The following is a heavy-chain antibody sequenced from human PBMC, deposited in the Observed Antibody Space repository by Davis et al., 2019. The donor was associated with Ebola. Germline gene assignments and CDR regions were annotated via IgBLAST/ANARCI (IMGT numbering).Heavy chain of an antibody. J-gene: IGHJ4*02. Sequence: AASVKVSCKASGYTFTSYGISWVRQAPGQGLDWMGWISAYNGNTNYAQKLQGRVTMTTDTSTSTAYMELRSLRSDDTAVYYCARAQFPTTSDHWGQGTLVTVSS. D-gene: IGHD1-1*01. CDR3: ARAQFPTTSDH. V-gene: IGHV1-18*01. CDR2: ISAYNGNT. CDR1: GYTFTSYG.